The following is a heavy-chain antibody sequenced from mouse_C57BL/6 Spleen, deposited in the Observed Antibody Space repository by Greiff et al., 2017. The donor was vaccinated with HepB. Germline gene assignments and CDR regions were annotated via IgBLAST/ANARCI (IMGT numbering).Heavy chain of an antibody. Sequence: VQLKESGPGLVKPSQSLSLTCSVTGYSITSGYYWNWIRQFPGNKLEWMGYISYDGSNNYNPSLKNRISITRDTSKKQFFLKLNSVTTEDTATYYCARDYYGSSYDYFDYWGQGTTLTVSS. J-gene: IGHJ2*01. V-gene: IGHV3-6*01. CDR1: GYSITSGYY. CDR2: ISYDGSN. CDR3: ARDYYGSSYDYFDY. D-gene: IGHD1-1*01.